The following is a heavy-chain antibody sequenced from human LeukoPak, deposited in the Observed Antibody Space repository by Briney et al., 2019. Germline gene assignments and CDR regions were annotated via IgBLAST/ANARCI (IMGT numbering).Heavy chain of an antibody. CDR1: GFTFSSYT. V-gene: IGHV3-30-3*01. CDR2: ISYDGSNK. Sequence: GGSLRLSCAASGFTFSSYTTQWVRQAPGKGLEWVAIISYDGSNKYYADSVKGRFTISRDNSKNTLYLRMNSLRAEDTAVYYCAVRDNDYWGQGTLVTVSS. J-gene: IGHJ4*02. CDR3: AVRDNDY. D-gene: IGHD3-3*01.